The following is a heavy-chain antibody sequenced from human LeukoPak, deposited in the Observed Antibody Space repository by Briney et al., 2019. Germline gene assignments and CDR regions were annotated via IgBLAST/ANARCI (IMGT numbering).Heavy chain of an antibody. Sequence: RASQTLSLTCTVSGGSISSGSYYWNWIRQPAGKGLEWIGRIYTSGSTNYNPSLKSRVTISVDTSKNQFSLKLSSVTAADTAVYYCARDKVVPAAMSYYYYYMDVWGKGTTVTISS. V-gene: IGHV4-61*02. CDR2: IYTSGST. J-gene: IGHJ6*03. D-gene: IGHD2-2*01. CDR3: ARDKVVPAAMSYYYYYMDV. CDR1: GGSISSGSYY.